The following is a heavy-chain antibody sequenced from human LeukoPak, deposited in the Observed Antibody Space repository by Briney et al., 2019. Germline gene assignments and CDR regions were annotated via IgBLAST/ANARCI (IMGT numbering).Heavy chain of an antibody. V-gene: IGHV1-8*01. CDR1: GYTFTTYD. CDR3: ARDSGSYYMRWFDP. Sequence: ASQKVSCKASGYTFTTYDINWVRQATGQRLEWMGWMNPKRGNTGYAQKFQGRVTMTRNSSISTAYMELSSLSSEDTAVYYCARDSGSYYMRWFDPWGQGTLVTVSS. D-gene: IGHD1-26*01. CDR2: MNPKRGNT. J-gene: IGHJ5*02.